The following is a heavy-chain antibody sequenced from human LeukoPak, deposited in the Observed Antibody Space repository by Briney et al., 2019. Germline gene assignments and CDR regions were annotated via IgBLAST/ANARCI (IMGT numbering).Heavy chain of an antibody. Sequence: GGSLRLSCAASGFTFSSYWMSWVRQAPGKGLEWVANIKQDGSEKYYVDSVKGRFTISRDNAKNSLYLQMSSLRAEDTAMYYCARVSSKTMVRALITKKNYYYYYMDVWGKGTTVTISS. CDR3: ARVSSKTMVRALITKKNYYYYYMDV. D-gene: IGHD3-10*01. V-gene: IGHV3-7*01. CDR1: GFTFSSYW. J-gene: IGHJ6*03. CDR2: IKQDGSEK.